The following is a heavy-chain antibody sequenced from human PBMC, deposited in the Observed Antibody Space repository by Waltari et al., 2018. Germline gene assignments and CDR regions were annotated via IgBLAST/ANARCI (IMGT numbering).Heavy chain of an antibody. J-gene: IGHJ4*02. CDR3: ARDPERGALDY. CDR2: IKYDGSEE. V-gene: IGHV3-7*01. CDR1: GFTFRSSW. Sequence: EVQVVESGGGLVQPGESLRLSCAASGFTFRSSWMSWVRQPPGKGLEWVANIKYDGSEEYYVESVKGRCTISRDNAKNSLYRQRNSLRVEDTAVYYCARDPERGALDYWGQGTLVAVSS. D-gene: IGHD1-26*01.